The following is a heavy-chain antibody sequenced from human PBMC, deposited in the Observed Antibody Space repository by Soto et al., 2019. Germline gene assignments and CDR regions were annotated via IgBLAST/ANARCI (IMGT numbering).Heavy chain of an antibody. CDR1: GGTFSSYT. D-gene: IGHD2-2*01. CDR3: ARETRSTSWLYSFDY. Sequence: QVQLVQSGAEVKKPGSSVKVSCKASGGTFSSYTISWVRQAPGQGLEWMGRIIPILGIANYAQKFQGRVTITADKSTSTAYMELSSLRSEDTAVYYCARETRSTSWLYSFDYWGQGTLVTVSS. CDR2: IIPILGIA. V-gene: IGHV1-69*08. J-gene: IGHJ4*02.